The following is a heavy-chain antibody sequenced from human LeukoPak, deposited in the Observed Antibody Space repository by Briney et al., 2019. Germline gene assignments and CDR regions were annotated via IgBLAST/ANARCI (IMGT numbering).Heavy chain of an antibody. Sequence: GGSLRLSCAASGFTFNSYAMSWVRQAPGKGLEWVSTIGGSGDSTYYAESVKGRLTISRDNSRNTMYLQMDSLRAEDTAVYYCASAWGGYSYGSGGNWFDSWGQGTLVIVSS. V-gene: IGHV3-23*01. J-gene: IGHJ5*01. CDR2: IGGSGDST. CDR3: ASAWGGYSYGSGGNWFDS. D-gene: IGHD5-18*01. CDR1: GFTFNSYA.